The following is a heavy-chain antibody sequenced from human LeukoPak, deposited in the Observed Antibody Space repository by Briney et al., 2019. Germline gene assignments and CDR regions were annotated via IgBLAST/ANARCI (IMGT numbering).Heavy chain of an antibody. D-gene: IGHD1-26*01. CDR2: INWNGGAT. CDR3: ILGAAERSDY. Sequence: PGGSLRLSCAASGFTFDDYGMSWVRQAPGKGLEWVSGINWNGGATGYVDSLKGRFTISRDNAKNTLYLQMNSLRAEDTAVYYCILGAAERSDYWGQGTLVTVSS. V-gene: IGHV3-20*04. J-gene: IGHJ4*02. CDR1: GFTFDDYG.